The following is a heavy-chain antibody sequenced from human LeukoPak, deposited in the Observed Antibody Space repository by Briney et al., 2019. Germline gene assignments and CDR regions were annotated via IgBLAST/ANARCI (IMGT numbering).Heavy chain of an antibody. CDR3: ARGASRRHFDY. CDR2: IYYSGST. CDR1: GGSISSYY. Sequence: SETLSLTCTVSGGSISSYYWSWIRQPPGKGLEWIGYIYYSGSTNYNPSLKSRVTISVDTSKNQFSLKLSSVTAADTAVYYCARGASRRHFDYWGQGTLVTVSS. J-gene: IGHJ4*02. V-gene: IGHV4-59*01. D-gene: IGHD1-14*01.